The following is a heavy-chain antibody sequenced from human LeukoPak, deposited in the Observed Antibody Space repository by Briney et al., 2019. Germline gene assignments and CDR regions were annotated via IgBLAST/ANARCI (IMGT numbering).Heavy chain of an antibody. J-gene: IGHJ3*02. D-gene: IGHD3-9*01. Sequence: GGSLRLSCAASGFTFSSYGMHWVRQAPGKGLEWVAVIWYDGSNKYYADSVKGRFTISRDNSKNTLYLQMNSLRAEDTAVYYCAKDSGRYDDILTGYHDAFDIWGQGTMVTVSS. CDR1: GFTFSSYG. CDR2: IWYDGSNK. CDR3: AKDSGRYDDILTGYHDAFDI. V-gene: IGHV3-33*06.